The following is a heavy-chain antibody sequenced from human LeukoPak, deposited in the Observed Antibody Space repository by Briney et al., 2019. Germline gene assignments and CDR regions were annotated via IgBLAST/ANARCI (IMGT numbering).Heavy chain of an antibody. V-gene: IGHV3-23*01. D-gene: IGHD5-18*01. Sequence: GGSLRLSCAASGFTFSSYAMSWVRQAPGKGLEWVSAISGSGGSTYYADSVKGRFTISRDNSKNTLYLQMNSLRAEDTAVYYCAKDLTDGYSYGSDAFDIWGQGTMVTVSS. CDR1: GFTFSSYA. J-gene: IGHJ3*02. CDR2: ISGSGGST. CDR3: AKDLTDGYSYGSDAFDI.